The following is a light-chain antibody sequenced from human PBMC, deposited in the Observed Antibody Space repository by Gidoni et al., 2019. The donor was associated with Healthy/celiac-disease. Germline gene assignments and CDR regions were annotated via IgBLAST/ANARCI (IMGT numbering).Light chain of an antibody. CDR2: WAS. CDR1: QSVLYSSNFKHY. V-gene: IGKV4-1*01. Sequence: DIVMTQSPDSLAVSLGERDTINCKSSQSVLYSSNFKHYLAWYQQKPGQPPKLLIYWASTRESGVPDRFSGSGSGTDFTLTISSLQAEDVAVYYCQQYYSTPPTFGGGTKVEIK. J-gene: IGKJ4*01. CDR3: QQYYSTPPT.